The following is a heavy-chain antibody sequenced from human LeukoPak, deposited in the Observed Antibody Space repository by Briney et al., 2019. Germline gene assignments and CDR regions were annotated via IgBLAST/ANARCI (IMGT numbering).Heavy chain of an antibody. Sequence: PSQTLSLTCTVSGGSMSSGGYYWSWIRQPPGKGLEWIGYIYHSGSTYYNPSLKSRVTISVDRSKNQFSLKLSSVTAADTAVYYCARWGSSWGYWGQGTLVTVSS. CDR1: GGSMSSGGYY. V-gene: IGHV4-30-2*01. CDR2: IYHSGST. D-gene: IGHD6-13*01. CDR3: ARWGSSWGY. J-gene: IGHJ4*02.